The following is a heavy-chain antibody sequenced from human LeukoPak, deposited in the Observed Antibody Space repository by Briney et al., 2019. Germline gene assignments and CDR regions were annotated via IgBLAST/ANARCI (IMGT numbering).Heavy chain of an antibody. CDR2: ISYDGSNK. CDR3: ARGPSGYHNT. D-gene: IGHD5-12*01. Sequence: GGSLRLSCAASGFTFSSYAMHWVSQAPGKGLEWVAVISYDGSNKYYADSVKGRFTISRDNSKNTLYLQMNSLRAEDTAVYYCARGPSGYHNTGGQGTLVTVSS. J-gene: IGHJ4*02. V-gene: IGHV3-30*04. CDR1: GFTFSSYA.